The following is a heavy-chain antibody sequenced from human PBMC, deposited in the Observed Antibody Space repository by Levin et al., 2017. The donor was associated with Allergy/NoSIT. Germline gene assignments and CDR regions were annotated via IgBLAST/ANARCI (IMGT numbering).Heavy chain of an antibody. V-gene: IGHV4-39*07. CDR3: AGEPNSPYYCHYGLDV. CDR2: IYYDGSA. J-gene: IGHJ6*02. D-gene: IGHD2/OR15-2a*01. Sequence: SETLSLTCSVSGGSISDDSYYWAWVRQPPGKGLEWVGSIYYDGSAYYNPSLKTRLTISVDTSKNQFSLRVNSVTAPDTAVYYCAGEPNSPYYCHYGLDVWGPGTTVTVSS. CDR1: GGSISDDSYY.